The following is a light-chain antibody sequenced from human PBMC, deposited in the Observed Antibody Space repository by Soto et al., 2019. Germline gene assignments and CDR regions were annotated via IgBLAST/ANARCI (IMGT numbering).Light chain of an antibody. J-gene: IGLJ1*01. CDR2: EVS. CDR1: SHDIGGYKY. V-gene: IGLV2-14*01. CDR3: CAYTSTSALYV. Sequence: QSALTQPASVSGSPGQSITISCTGTSHDIGGYKYVSWYQQHPGKAPKLMIYEVSNRPSGVSNRFSGSKSGNTASLTISGRQTDDEADYYCCAYTSTSALYVFGTGTQLTVL.